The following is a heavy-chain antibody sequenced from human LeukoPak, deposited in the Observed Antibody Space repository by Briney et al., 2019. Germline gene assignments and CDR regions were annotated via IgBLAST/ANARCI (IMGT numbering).Heavy chain of an antibody. CDR2: VDPEDGET. CDR3: ATSQLVPGKTSLDY. D-gene: IGHD6-6*01. CDR1: GYTFTDYY. J-gene: IGHJ4*02. V-gene: IGHV1-69-2*01. Sequence: ASVKISCKVSGYTFTDYYMHWVQQAPGKGLEWMGLVDPEDGETIYAEKFQGRVTITADTSTDTAYMELSSLRSEDTAVYYCATSQLVPGKTSLDYWGQGTLVTVFS.